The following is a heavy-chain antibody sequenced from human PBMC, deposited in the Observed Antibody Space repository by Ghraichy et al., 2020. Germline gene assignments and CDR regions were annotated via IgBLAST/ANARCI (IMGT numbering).Heavy chain of an antibody. CDR2: IWYDGSNK. V-gene: IGHV3-33*08. CDR3: ARAHRRAIAAAASLSYYGMDV. J-gene: IGHJ6*02. D-gene: IGHD6-13*01. Sequence: GGSLRLSCAASGFTFSSYGMHWVRQAPGKGLEWVAVIWYDGSNKYYADSVKGRFTISRDNSKNTLYLQMNSLRAEDTAVYYCARAHRRAIAAAASLSYYGMDVWGQGTTVTVSS. CDR1: GFTFSSYG.